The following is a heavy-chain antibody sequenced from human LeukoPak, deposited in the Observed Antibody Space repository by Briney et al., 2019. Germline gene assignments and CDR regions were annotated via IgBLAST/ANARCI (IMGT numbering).Heavy chain of an antibody. CDR1: GGSFSGCY. Sequence: PSETLSLTCAVYGGSFSGCYWNWIRQPQPQGKELNGKINHSGSTNYNPSLKSRVTISVDTSKNQFSLKLSSVTAADTAVYYCARGIPSTCYSSGWIREWGQGTLVTVSS. D-gene: IGHD6-19*01. J-gene: IGHJ4*02. CDR3: ARGIPSTCYSSGWIRE. CDR2: INHSGST. V-gene: IGHV4-34*01.